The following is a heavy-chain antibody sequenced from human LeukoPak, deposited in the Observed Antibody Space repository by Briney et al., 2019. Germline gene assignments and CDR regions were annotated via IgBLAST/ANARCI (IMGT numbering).Heavy chain of an antibody. Sequence: SVKDSCKASGGTFSSYTISWVRQAPGQGLEWMGRIIPILGIANYAQKFQGRVTITADKSTSTAYMELSSLRSEDTAVYYCAREWTPTGITICGVVIRGPFCEWGQGTLVTVSS. CDR2: IIPILGIA. J-gene: IGHJ4*02. D-gene: IGHD3-3*01. V-gene: IGHV1-69*04. CDR3: AREWTPTGITICGVVIRGPFCE. CDR1: GGTFSSYT.